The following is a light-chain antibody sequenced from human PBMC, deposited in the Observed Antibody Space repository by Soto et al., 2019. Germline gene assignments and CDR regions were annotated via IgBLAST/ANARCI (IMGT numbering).Light chain of an antibody. CDR2: SNN. CDR3: AAWEDSLNAYL. Sequence: QSVLTQPPSTSETPGQRVTISCSGNSSNIGTNIVNWYHQFPGMAPKLHIYSNNQRPSGVPDPVSDSKSGTSASLAISGLQSEDEADYYCAAWEDSLNAYLFGTGTKLPVL. V-gene: IGLV1-44*01. CDR1: SSNIGTNI. J-gene: IGLJ1*01.